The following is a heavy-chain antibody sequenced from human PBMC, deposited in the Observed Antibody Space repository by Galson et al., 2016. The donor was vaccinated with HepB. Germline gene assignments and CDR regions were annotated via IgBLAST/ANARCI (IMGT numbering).Heavy chain of an antibody. CDR1: GFIVSSND. CDR2: LYSGGST. J-gene: IGHJ5*02. CDR3: ARKLYYYDSSDFGWFDP. Sequence: SLRLSCAASGFIVSSNDMSWVRQAPGKRLEWVSVLYSGGSTYYADSVKGRFTISRDNAKKSLYLQMNSLRAEDTAVYYCARKLYYYDSSDFGWFDPWGQGTLVTVSS. D-gene: IGHD3-22*01. V-gene: IGHV3-53*01.